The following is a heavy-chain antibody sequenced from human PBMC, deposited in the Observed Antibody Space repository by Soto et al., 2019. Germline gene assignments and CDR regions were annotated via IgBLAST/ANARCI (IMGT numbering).Heavy chain of an antibody. CDR3: ARNLRAGMVRGVNYWFDP. J-gene: IGHJ5*02. D-gene: IGHD3-10*01. CDR1: GGSISSSSYY. V-gene: IGHV4-39*01. Sequence: PSETLSLTCTVSGGSISSSSYYWGWIRQPPGKGLEWIGSIYYSGSTYYNPPLKSRVTISVDTSKNQFSLKLSSVTAADTAVYYCARNLRAGMVRGVNYWFDPWGQGTLVTVSS. CDR2: IYYSGST.